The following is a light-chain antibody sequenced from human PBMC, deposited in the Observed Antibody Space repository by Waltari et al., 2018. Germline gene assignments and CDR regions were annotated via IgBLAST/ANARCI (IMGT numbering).Light chain of an antibody. Sequence: SYELTQPSSVSVSPGQTARITCSGDVLANRYTRWFQQKPGQAPVLVIYKYSERPSGIPERFSGSSSGTTVTLTISGAQVEDEADYYCYSVDDNKRVFGGGTKLTVL. V-gene: IGLV3-27*01. CDR1: VLANRY. CDR2: KYS. J-gene: IGLJ2*01. CDR3: YSVDDNKRV.